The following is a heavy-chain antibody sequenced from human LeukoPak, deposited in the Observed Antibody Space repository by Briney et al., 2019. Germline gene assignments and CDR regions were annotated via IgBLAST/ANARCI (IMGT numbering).Heavy chain of an antibody. J-gene: IGHJ2*01. CDR1: GFTFSNNA. V-gene: IGHV3-23*01. D-gene: IGHD5-18*01. CDR3: AKDREDSAMISGVFDL. CDR2: ISGSGGHT. Sequence: GGSLRLSCAASGFTFSNNAMSWVRQAPGKGLEWVSGISGSGGHTYNADSVEGRFTISRDNSKNTVSLQLSSLRVEDTAVYFCAKDREDSAMISGVFDLWGRGTLVTVSS.